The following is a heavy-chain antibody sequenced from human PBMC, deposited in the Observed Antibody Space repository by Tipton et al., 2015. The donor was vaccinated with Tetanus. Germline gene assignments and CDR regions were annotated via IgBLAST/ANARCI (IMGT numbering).Heavy chain of an antibody. Sequence: GALITTGGYSWGWIRQPPGQGLEWLGYIYQTDSTYYNPSVRSRLTLSLRRSKNQVSLKLSSVTAADTAVYYCVRGRGLGAYSFGFEHWGQGVLVTVSS. CDR3: VRGRGLGAYSFGFEH. V-gene: IGHV4-30-2*01. D-gene: IGHD5-12*01. CDR2: IYQTDST. CDR1: GALITTGGYS. J-gene: IGHJ4*02.